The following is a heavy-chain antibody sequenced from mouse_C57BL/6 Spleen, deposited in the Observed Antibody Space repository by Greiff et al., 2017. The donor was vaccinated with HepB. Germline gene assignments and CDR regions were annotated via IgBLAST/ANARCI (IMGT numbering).Heavy chain of an antibody. CDR2: IDPSDSET. V-gene: IGHV1-52*01. Sequence: QVQLQQPGAELVRPGSSVKLSCKASGYTFTSYWMHWVKQRPIQGLEWIGNIDPSDSETHYNQKFKDKATLTVDKSSSTAYMQLSSLTSEDSAVYYCAREELLRSWFAYWGQGTLVTVSA. CDR3: AREELLRSWFAY. CDR1: GYTFTSYW. D-gene: IGHD1-1*01. J-gene: IGHJ3*01.